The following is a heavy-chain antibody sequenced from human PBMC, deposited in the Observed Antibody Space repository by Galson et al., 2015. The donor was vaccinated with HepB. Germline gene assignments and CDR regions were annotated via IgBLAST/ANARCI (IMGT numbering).Heavy chain of an antibody. V-gene: IGHV3-30*03. D-gene: IGHD3-22*01. CDR1: GFTFSSYG. Sequence: SLRLSCAASGFTFSSYGMHWVRQAPGKGLEWVAVISYDGSNKYYADSVKGRFTISRDNSKNTLYLQMNSLRAEDTAVYYCARLDYYDSSGYFRTLDYWGQGTLVTVSS. CDR3: ARLDYYDSSGYFRTLDY. J-gene: IGHJ4*02. CDR2: ISYDGSNK.